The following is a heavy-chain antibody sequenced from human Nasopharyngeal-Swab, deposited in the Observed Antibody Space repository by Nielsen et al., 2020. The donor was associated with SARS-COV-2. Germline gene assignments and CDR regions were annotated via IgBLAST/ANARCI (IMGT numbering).Heavy chain of an antibody. J-gene: IGHJ3*02. CDR2: ISYDGSNK. CDR3: ARPSTDFWSGNGAFDI. Sequence: VRQMPGNGLEWVAVISYDGSNKYYADSVKGRFTISRDNAKNSLYLQMNSLRAEDTAVYYCARPSTDFWSGNGAFDIWGQGTMVTVSS. V-gene: IGHV3-30-3*01. D-gene: IGHD3-3*01.